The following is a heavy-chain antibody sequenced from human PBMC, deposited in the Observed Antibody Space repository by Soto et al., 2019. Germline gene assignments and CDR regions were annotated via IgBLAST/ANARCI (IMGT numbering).Heavy chain of an antibody. Sequence: GGSLRLSCASSGFTFSSYAMHWVRQAPGKGLEWVAVISYDGSNKYYADSVKGRFTISRDNSKNTLYLQMNSLRAEDTAVYYCARDGGPAAPRYYYYYGMDVWGQGTTVTVSS. D-gene: IGHD2-2*01. J-gene: IGHJ6*02. CDR1: GFTFSSYA. CDR2: ISYDGSNK. CDR3: ARDGGPAAPRYYYYYGMDV. V-gene: IGHV3-30-3*01.